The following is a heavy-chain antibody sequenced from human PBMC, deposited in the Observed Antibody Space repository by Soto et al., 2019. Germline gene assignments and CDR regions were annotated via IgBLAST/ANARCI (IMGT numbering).Heavy chain of an antibody. J-gene: IGHJ4*02. CDR1: GGSFTSNNW. Sequence: QVQLQESGPGLVKPSGTPSLTCAVSGGSFTSNNWWTWVRQPPGQGLEWIGEIYRTGSTNYNPSLKSRDTISLDQSENQFSLKVTSLTAADTAVYYCASRDPGTSVDYWGQGTLVTVSS. D-gene: IGHD1-7*01. CDR3: ASRDPGTSVDY. V-gene: IGHV4-4*02. CDR2: IYRTGST.